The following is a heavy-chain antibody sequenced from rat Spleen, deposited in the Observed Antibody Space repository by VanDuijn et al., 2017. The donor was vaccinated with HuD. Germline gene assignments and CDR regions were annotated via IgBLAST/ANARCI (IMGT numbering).Heavy chain of an antibody. D-gene: IGHD1-12*02. CDR2: ISYDGSRT. CDR1: GFTFNNYW. J-gene: IGHJ2*01. V-gene: IGHV5-31*01. Sequence: EVQLVESGGGLVQPGRSLKFSCVASGFTFNNYWMSWIRQAPGKGLEWVASISYDGSRTYYPDSVKGRFTISRDNAKSTLYLQMDSLRSEDTATYYCTTGRDYWGQGVMVTVSS. CDR3: TTGRDY.